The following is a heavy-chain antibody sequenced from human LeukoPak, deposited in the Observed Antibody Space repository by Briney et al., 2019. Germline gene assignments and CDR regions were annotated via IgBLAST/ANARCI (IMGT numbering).Heavy chain of an antibody. V-gene: IGHV3-23*01. CDR2: ISGSGGST. J-gene: IGHJ4*02. CDR3: AKDGEVGATGASAFDY. CDR1: GSTFSSYA. D-gene: IGHD1-26*01. Sequence: PGGSLRLSCAASGSTFSSYAMSWVRQAPGKGLEWVSAISGSGGSTYYADSVKGRFTISRDNSKNTLYLQMNSLRAEDTAVYYCAKDGEVGATGASAFDYWGQGTLVTVSS.